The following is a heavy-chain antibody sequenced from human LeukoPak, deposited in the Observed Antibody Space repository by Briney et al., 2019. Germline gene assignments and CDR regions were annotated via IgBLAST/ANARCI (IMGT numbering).Heavy chain of an antibody. Sequence: GESLKISCKGSGYSFTSYWIGWVRQMPGKGLEWMGIIYPSDSDNRYSPSFQGQVPISAAKPISTAYLQWSRLKASDTAMYYCARHTYFWSGYSAYYSYYMDVWGKGTTVTVSS. CDR2: IYPSDSDN. CDR3: ARHTYFWSGYSAYYSYYMDV. CDR1: GYSFTSYW. D-gene: IGHD3-3*01. J-gene: IGHJ6*03. V-gene: IGHV5-51*01.